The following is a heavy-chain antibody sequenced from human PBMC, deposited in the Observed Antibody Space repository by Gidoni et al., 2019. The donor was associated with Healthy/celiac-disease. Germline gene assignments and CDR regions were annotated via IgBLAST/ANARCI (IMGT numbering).Heavy chain of an antibody. CDR3: ARRRCSSTSCYALYGMDV. CDR2: INHSGST. CDR1: GVSFSGYY. D-gene: IGHD2-2*01. Sequence: QVQLQQWGAGLLKPSETLSLTCAVYGVSFSGYYWSWIRQPPGKGLEWIGEINHSGSTNYNPSLKSRVTISVDTSKNQFSLKLSSVTAADTAVYYCARRRCSSTSCYALYGMDVWGQGTTVTVSS. J-gene: IGHJ6*02. V-gene: IGHV4-34*01.